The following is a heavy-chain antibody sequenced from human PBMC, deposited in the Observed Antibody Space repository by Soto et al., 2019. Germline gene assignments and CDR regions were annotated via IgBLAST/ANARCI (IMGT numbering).Heavy chain of an antibody. V-gene: IGHV3-43D*04. CDR3: AKIGQLDITTGHAYFDH. CDR1: GYAFEDYA. CDR2: ISWDGEST. J-gene: IGHJ4*02. Sequence: GGSLRLSCATSGYAFEDYAMHWVRQVPGKGLEWVSLISWDGESTYYADPVKGRFTVSRDNSEKSLYLQMNSVRVDDTALYYCAKIGQLDITTGHAYFDHWGQGTLVTVSA. D-gene: IGHD5-12*01.